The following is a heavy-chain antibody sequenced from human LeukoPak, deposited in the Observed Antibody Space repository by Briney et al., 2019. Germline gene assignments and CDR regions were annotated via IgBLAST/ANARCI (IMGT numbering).Heavy chain of an antibody. J-gene: IGHJ6*03. CDR3: ARERTYRIYYMDV. V-gene: IGHV3-48*03. D-gene: IGHD2-21*01. CDR1: GFTFSSYA. CDR2: IGPSGTSI. Sequence: PGGSLRLSCAASGFTFSSYAMNWVRQAPGRGLEWVSYIGPSGTSIYYADSVKGRFTISRDNAKNSLYLQMNSLRAEDTALYYCARERTYRIYYMDVWGKGTTVTVSS.